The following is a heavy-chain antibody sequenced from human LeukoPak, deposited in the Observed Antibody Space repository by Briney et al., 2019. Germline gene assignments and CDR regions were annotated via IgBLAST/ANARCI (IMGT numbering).Heavy chain of an antibody. CDR1: GGSFSGYY. J-gene: IGHJ4*02. V-gene: IGHV4-34*01. CDR3: ARDRRWDLAARYIDY. CDR2: INHSGST. Sequence: PSETLSLTCAVYGGSFSGYYWNWIRQTPGKGLEWIGEINHSGSTNYNPSLKSRVTISVDTSKNQFSLKLSSVTAADTAVYYCARDRRWDLAARYIDYWGQGTLVTVSS. D-gene: IGHD2-15*01.